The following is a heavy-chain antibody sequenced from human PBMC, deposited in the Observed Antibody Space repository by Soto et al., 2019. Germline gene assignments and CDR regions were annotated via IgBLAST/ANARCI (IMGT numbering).Heavy chain of an antibody. CDR2: ISAYNGNT. V-gene: IGHV1-18*01. CDR1: GYTFTSYG. J-gene: IGHJ6*02. D-gene: IGHD6-19*01. Sequence: ASVKVSCKASGYTFTSYGISWVRQAPGQGLEWMGWISAYNGNTNYAQKLQGRVTMTTDTSTSTAYMELRSLRSDDTAVYYCARGDSSGWYGYYYGMDVWGQGTTVTVSS. CDR3: ARGDSSGWYGYYYGMDV.